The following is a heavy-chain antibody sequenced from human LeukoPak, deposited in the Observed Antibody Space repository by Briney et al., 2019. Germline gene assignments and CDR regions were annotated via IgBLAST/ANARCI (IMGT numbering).Heavy chain of an antibody. CDR1: GGSISSSSYY. V-gene: IGHV4-39*07. J-gene: IGHJ3*02. CDR2: IYYSGST. CDR3: VVLGGMPDAFDI. D-gene: IGHD2-2*01. Sequence: PSETLSLTCTVSGGSISSSSYYWGWIRRPPGKGLEWIGSIYYSGSTYYNPSLKSRVTISVDTSKNQFSLKLSSVTAADTAVYYCVVLGGMPDAFDIWGQGTMVTVSS.